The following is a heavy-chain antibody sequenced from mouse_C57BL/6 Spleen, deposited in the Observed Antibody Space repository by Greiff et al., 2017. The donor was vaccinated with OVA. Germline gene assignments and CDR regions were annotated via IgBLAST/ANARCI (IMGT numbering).Heavy chain of an antibody. V-gene: IGHV1-42*01. CDR2: INPSTGGT. Sequence: VQLQQSGPELVKPGASVKISCKASGYSFTGYYMNWVKQSPEKSLEWIGEINPSTGGTTYNQKFKAKATLTGDKSSSTAYMQLKSLTSEDSAVYYCARSGDYHFFDYWGQGTTLTVSS. D-gene: IGHD2-4*01. J-gene: IGHJ2*01. CDR3: ARSGDYHFFDY. CDR1: GYSFTGYY.